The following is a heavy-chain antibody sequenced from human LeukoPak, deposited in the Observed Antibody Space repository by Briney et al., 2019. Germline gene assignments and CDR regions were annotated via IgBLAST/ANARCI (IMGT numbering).Heavy chain of an antibody. CDR1: GYSFTSYW. J-gene: IGHJ4*02. CDR2: IYPGDSDT. Sequence: GESLKISCKGSGYSFTSYWIGWVRQMPGKCLEWMGIIYPGDSDTRYSPSFQGQVTISADKSISTAYLQWSSLKASDTAMYYCARRAWGYCSSTSCPTYFDYWGQGTLVTVSS. CDR3: ARRAWGYCSSTSCPTYFDY. D-gene: IGHD2-2*01. V-gene: IGHV5-51*01.